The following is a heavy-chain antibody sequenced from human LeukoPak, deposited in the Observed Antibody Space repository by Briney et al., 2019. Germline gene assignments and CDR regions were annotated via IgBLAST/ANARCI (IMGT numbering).Heavy chain of an antibody. CDR3: ARVFYYDSSGKLGGFDY. CDR1: GGSISSGDYY. D-gene: IGHD3-22*01. Sequence: PSETLSLTCTVSGGSISSGDYYWRWIRQPPGKGLEWIVYIYYSGSTYYNPSLKSRVTISVDTSKNQFSLKLSSVTAADTAVYYCARVFYYDSSGKLGGFDYWGQGTLVTVSS. V-gene: IGHV4-30-4*01. J-gene: IGHJ4*02. CDR2: IYYSGST.